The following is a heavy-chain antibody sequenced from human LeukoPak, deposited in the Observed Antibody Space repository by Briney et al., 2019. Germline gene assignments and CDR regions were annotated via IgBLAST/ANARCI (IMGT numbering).Heavy chain of an antibody. J-gene: IGHJ6*03. V-gene: IGHV3-66*01. CDR1: GFTVSSNY. Sequence: PGGSLRLSYAASGFTVSSNYMSWVRQAPGKGLEWVSVIYSGGSTYYADSVKGRFTISRDNSKNTLYLQMNSLRAEDTAVYYCARALDDYYYYYMDVWGKGTTVTVSS. CDR2: IYSGGST. CDR3: ARALDDYYYYYMDV.